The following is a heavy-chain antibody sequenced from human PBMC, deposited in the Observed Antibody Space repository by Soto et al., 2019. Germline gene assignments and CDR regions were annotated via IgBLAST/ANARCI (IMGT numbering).Heavy chain of an antibody. CDR3: ARGTFVVARYYYMDV. V-gene: IGHV3-33*01. J-gene: IGHJ6*03. CDR2: IWYDGSNK. D-gene: IGHD2-2*01. CDR1: GFTFSSYG. Sequence: VQLVESGGGVVQPGRSLRLSCAASGFTFSSYGMHWVRQAPGKGLEWVAVIWYDGSNKYYADSVKGRFTISRDNSKNTLYLQMNSLRAEDTAVYYCARGTFVVARYYYMDVWGKGTTVTVSS.